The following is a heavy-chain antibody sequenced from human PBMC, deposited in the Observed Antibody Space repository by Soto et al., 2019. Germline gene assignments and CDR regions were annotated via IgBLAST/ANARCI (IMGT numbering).Heavy chain of an antibody. CDR2: IYYSGST. V-gene: IGHV4-39*01. CDR1: GGSISSSSYY. CDR3: ARRGYYDSSGYVPYYFDY. J-gene: IGHJ4*02. D-gene: IGHD3-22*01. Sequence: PSETLSLTCTVSGGSISSSSYYWGWLRQPPGKGLEWIGSIYYSGSTYYNPSLKSRVTISVDTSKNQFSLKLSSVTAADTAVYYCARRGYYDSSGYVPYYFDYWGQGTLVTVSS.